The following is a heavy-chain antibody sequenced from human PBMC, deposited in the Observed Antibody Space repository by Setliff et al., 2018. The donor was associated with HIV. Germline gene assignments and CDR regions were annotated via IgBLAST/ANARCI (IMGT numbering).Heavy chain of an antibody. CDR3: ARDPSDGYGHFDY. CDR2: FTNRGST. CDR1: GGSMNSENNH. V-gene: IGHV4-61*02. J-gene: IGHJ4*02. D-gene: IGHD5-18*01. Sequence: SETLSLTCTVSGGSMNSENNHWGWFRQPAGKGLEWIGRFTNRGSTDYNPSLKSRVTLSIDRSRNQFSLKLSAVTAADTAVYFCARDPSDGYGHFDYWGQGALVTVS.